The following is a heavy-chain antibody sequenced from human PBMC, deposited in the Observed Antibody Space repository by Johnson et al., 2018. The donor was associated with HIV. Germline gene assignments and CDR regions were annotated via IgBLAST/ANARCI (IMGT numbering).Heavy chain of an antibody. D-gene: IGHD6-19*01. V-gene: IGHV3-53*01. CDR1: GFTVSSNY. CDR2: IYSGGST. CDR3: AKDIASGYTNGGTLDI. J-gene: IGHJ3*02. Sequence: VQLVESGGGLIQPGGSLRLSCAASGFTVSSNYMSWVRQAPGKGLEWVSVIYSGGSTYYADSVKGRFTISRDNAKNSLYLQMNSLRPEDTGLYYCAKDIASGYTNGGTLDIWGQETMVTVSS.